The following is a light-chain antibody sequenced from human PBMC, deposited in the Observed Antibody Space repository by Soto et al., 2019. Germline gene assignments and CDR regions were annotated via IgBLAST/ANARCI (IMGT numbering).Light chain of an antibody. V-gene: IGKV1-5*03. CDR2: KAS. Sequence: DIQMTQSPSTLYASVGDRVTITCRARQNISSWLAWYQQRPGKAPKVLIYKASTLESAVPSRFNRSGSGTEFALTISSLQPDDFATYFCQHYTTYSYTVGQGTKLHIK. CDR1: QNISSW. CDR3: QHYTTYSYT. J-gene: IGKJ2*01.